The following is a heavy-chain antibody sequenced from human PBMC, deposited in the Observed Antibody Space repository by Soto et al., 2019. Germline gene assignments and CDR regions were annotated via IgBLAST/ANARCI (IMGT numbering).Heavy chain of an antibody. V-gene: IGHV4-59*01. CDR3: ARATYYYDSSGYYGYYFDY. Sequence: SETLSLTCTASGGSISSYYWSWIRQPPGKGLEWIGYINYSGSTNYNSSLKSRVTISVDTSKNQLSLKLSSVTAADTAVYYCARATYYYDSSGYYGYYFDYWGQGTLVTVSS. D-gene: IGHD3-22*01. CDR2: INYSGST. J-gene: IGHJ4*02. CDR1: GGSISSYY.